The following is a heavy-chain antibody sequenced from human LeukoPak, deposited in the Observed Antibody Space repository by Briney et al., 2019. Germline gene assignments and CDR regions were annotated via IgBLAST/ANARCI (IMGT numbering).Heavy chain of an antibody. CDR2: ISGSCGST. Sequence: GGSLRLSCAASGFTFSSYAMSWVRQAPGKGLEWVSAISGSCGSTYYADSVKGRFTISRDNSKNTLYLQMNSLRAEDTAVYYCAKVWRPSYYYDSSGYYYGSNSGDYWGQGTLVSVSS. D-gene: IGHD3-22*01. J-gene: IGHJ4*02. CDR3: AKVWRPSYYYDSSGYYYGSNSGDY. V-gene: IGHV3-23*01. CDR1: GFTFSSYA.